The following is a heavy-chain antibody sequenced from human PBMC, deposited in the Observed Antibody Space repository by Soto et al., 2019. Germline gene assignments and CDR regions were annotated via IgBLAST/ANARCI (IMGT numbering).Heavy chain of an antibody. V-gene: IGHV4-34*01. CDR3: ARVRREYDNSGPVDY. CDR2: INHSGST. D-gene: IGHD3-22*01. Sequence: LSLTCAVYGGSFSGYYWSWIRQPPGKGLEWIGEINHSGSTNYNPSLQSRVTISVDRSRNQFSLKLNSVTAADTAVYYCARVRREYDNSGPVDYWGQGTLVTVSS. J-gene: IGHJ4*02. CDR1: GGSFSGYY.